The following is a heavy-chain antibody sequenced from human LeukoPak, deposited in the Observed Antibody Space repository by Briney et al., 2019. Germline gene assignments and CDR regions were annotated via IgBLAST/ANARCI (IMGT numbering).Heavy chain of an antibody. D-gene: IGHD1-1*01. CDR1: GDSISSYY. CDR2: IYTCGRT. CDR3: ARAAGGSGDPPQLVDY. V-gene: IGHV4-4*07. J-gene: IGHJ4*02. Sequence: PSETLSLTCTVPGDSISSYYWSWIRQPAGKGLEWVGRIYTCGRTHYNPPLKSRVTMAVDTYKNQFSAKLRSVTAADPAVHYWARAAGGSGDPPQLVDYWGQGTLVTVSS.